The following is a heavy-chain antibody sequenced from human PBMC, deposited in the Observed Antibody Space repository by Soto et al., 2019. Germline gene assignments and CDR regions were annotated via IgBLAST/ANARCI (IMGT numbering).Heavy chain of an antibody. Sequence: ASVKVSCKASGYSFTNYYLYWVRQAPGQGLEWMGVINPSDGTTSYAQKFQGRVTMTRDTSTTTVYMYLSSLRPEDTAVYYCARDVLSSRRRKAAFYIWGKGTRVPV. V-gene: IGHV1-46*01. CDR3: ARDVLSSRRRKAAFYI. CDR1: GYSFTNYY. D-gene: IGHD6-13*01. CDR2: INPSDGTT. J-gene: IGHJ3*02.